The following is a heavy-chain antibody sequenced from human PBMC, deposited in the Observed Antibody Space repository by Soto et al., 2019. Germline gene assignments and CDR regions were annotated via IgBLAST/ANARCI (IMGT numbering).Heavy chain of an antibody. J-gene: IGHJ5*02. V-gene: IGHV4-34*01. CDR1: GGSFSGYY. CDR2: IHHSGST. D-gene: IGHD3-10*01. Sequence: PSETLSLTCAVYGGSFSGYYWTWIRQPPGTGLEWIGYIHHSGSTYHNPSLKSRVTISVDRSKNQFSLNLSSVTAADTAVYYCARVNYYGSGNYDESWFDPWGQGTLVTVSS. CDR3: ARVNYYGSGNYDESWFDP.